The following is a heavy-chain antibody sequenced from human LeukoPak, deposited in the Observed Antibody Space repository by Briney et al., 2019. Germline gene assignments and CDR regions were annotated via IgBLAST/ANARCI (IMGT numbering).Heavy chain of an antibody. CDR1: GFTFTSSA. Sequence: ALVKVSCTASGFTFTSSAVQWVRQARGQRLEWIGWIVVGSGNTNYAQKFQERVTITRDMSTSLVYMELSSLRSEDTAVYYCAAEAAYYYDSRDAFDVWGQGTMVTVSS. J-gene: IGHJ3*01. CDR3: AAEAAYYYDSRDAFDV. V-gene: IGHV1-58*01. D-gene: IGHD3-22*01. CDR2: IVVGSGNT.